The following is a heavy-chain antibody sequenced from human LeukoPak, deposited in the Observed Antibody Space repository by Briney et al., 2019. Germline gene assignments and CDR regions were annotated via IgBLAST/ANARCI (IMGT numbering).Heavy chain of an antibody. Sequence: GGSLRLSCAASGFTFSSYEVNWVRQAPGKGLEWVSYISSSGSTIYYADSVKGRFTISRDNAKNSLYLQMNSLRAEDTAVYYCARDYYDSPQYVQHWGQGTLVTVSS. CDR2: ISSSGSTI. CDR1: GFTFSSYE. D-gene: IGHD3-22*01. V-gene: IGHV3-48*03. CDR3: ARDYYDSPQYVQH. J-gene: IGHJ1*01.